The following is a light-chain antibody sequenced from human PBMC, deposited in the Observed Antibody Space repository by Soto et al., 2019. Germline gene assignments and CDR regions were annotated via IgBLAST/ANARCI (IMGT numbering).Light chain of an antibody. CDR3: QHYNSYSEA. CDR2: GAS. CDR1: QTIISY. V-gene: IGKV1-39*01. Sequence: DIQMTQSPSSLSASVGDRVTITCRASQTIISYLNWYQQKPGKAPKLLIYGASSLQSGVPSRFSGSGSGTEFTLTISSLQPDDFATYYCQHYNSYSEAFGQGTKVDIK. J-gene: IGKJ1*01.